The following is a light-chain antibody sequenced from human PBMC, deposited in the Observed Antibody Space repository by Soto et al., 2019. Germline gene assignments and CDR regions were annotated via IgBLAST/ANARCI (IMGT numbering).Light chain of an antibody. CDR3: SSYTSSSTNV. CDR2: NVN. CDR1: SSDIGALTF. Sequence: QSALTQPASVSGSPGQSITISCTGTSSDIGALTFVSWYQPHPGQVPKLMIFNVNGRPSGVSDLFSGSKSGNTASLTISGLQAQDVGDYSCSSYTSSSTNVFGSGTKLTVL. J-gene: IGLJ1*01. V-gene: IGLV2-14*03.